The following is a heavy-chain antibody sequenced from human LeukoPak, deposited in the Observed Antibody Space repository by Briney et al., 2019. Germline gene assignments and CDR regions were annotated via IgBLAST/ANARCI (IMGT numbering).Heavy chain of an antibody. D-gene: IGHD2-15*01. CDR1: GFTFSSYW. CDR2: IKQDGSEK. Sequence: GGSLRLSCAASGFTFSSYWMSWVRQAPGKGLEWVANIKQDGSEKYYVDSVKGRFTISRDNAKNSLYPQMNSLRAEDTAVYYCARDQVVVAATDYYYYGMDVWGKGTTVTVSS. CDR3: ARDQVVVAATDYYYYGMDV. J-gene: IGHJ6*04. V-gene: IGHV3-7*03.